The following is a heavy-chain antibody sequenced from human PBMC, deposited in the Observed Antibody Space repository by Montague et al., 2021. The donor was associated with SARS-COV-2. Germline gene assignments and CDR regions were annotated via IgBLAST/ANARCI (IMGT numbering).Heavy chain of an antibody. CDR1: GGSISGYY. D-gene: IGHD2-2*01. V-gene: IGHV4-59*08. CDR2: IFYNGDT. Sequence: SETLSLTCTVSGGSISGYYWTWIRQPPGKGLEWIGYIFYNGDTNYNPSLKSRVSISVDTSKNQFSLKLIAVTAADTAVYYCARHPLGYCSSTSCHVGWGQGTLVTVSS. J-gene: IGHJ4*02. CDR3: ARHPLGYCSSTSCHVG.